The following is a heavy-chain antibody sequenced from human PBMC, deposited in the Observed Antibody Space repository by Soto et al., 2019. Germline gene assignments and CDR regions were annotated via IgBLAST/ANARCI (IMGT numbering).Heavy chain of an antibody. CDR3: ASHNLGYCSGGSCPDYFDY. CDR1: GGSISSYY. V-gene: IGHV4-59*08. Sequence: SETLSLTCTVSGGSISSYYWSWIRQPPGKGLEWIGYIYYSGSTNYNPSLKSRVTISVDTSKNQFSLKLSSVTAADTAVYYCASHNLGYCSGGSCPDYFDYWGQGTLVTVSS. J-gene: IGHJ4*02. D-gene: IGHD2-15*01. CDR2: IYYSGST.